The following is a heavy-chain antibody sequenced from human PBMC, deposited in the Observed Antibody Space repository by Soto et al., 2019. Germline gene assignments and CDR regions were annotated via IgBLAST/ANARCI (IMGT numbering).Heavy chain of an antibody. CDR2: IDAGNGNT. CDR3: ARGSGYYYWDDY. J-gene: IGHJ4*02. CDR1: GYTFTSYS. Sequence: ASVKVSCTASGYTFTSYSMHWVRQAPGQRLEWIGKIDAGNGNTKYSQKFQDRVTITRDTSASTAYMELSSLRSEDTAVYYCARGSGYYYWDDYWGQGTLVTVSS. V-gene: IGHV1-3*01. D-gene: IGHD3-22*01.